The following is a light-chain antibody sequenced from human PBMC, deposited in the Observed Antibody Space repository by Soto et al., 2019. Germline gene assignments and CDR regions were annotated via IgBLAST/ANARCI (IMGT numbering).Light chain of an antibody. CDR3: QQGSNQWT. J-gene: IGKJ2*02. V-gene: IGKV3-11*01. CDR2: DAS. CDR1: QSVSSY. Sequence: EIVLTQSPATLSLSPGERATLSCRASQSVSSYLAWYQQKPGQAPRLLIYDASNRATGIPARFSGSGSGTGFTLTISSLEPEDFAVYYCQQGSNQWTFGQGTKLEIK.